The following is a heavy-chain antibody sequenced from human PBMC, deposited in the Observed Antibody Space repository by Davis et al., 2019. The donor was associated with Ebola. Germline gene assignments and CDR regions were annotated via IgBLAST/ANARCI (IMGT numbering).Heavy chain of an antibody. V-gene: IGHV3-73*01. Sequence: GESLKISCAASGFTFSGSAMHWVRQASGKGLEWVGRIRSKANSYATAYAASVKGRFTISRDDSKNTAYQQMNSLKTEDTAVYYCTANDYGDYGVDYWGQGTLVTVSS. D-gene: IGHD4-17*01. CDR2: IRSKANSYAT. CDR3: TANDYGDYGVDY. J-gene: IGHJ4*02. CDR1: GFTFSGSA.